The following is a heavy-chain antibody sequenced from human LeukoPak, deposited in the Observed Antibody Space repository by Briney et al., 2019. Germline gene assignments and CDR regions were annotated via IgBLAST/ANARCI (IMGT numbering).Heavy chain of an antibody. V-gene: IGHV1-18*01. D-gene: IGHD3-10*01. CDR1: GYTFTSYG. CDR2: ISAYNGNT. Sequence: ASVKVSCKASGYTFTSYGISWVRQAPGQGLEWMGWISAYNGNTNYAQKLQGRVTMTTDTSTSTAYMELRSLRSDDTAVYYCARVTPYHYGSELGDYFDYWGQGTLVTVSS. J-gene: IGHJ4*02. CDR3: ARVTPYHYGSELGDYFDY.